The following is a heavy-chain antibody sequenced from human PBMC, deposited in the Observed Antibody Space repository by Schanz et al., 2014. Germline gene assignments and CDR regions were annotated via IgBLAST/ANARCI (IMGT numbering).Heavy chain of an antibody. CDR1: GFTFSSYA. CDR3: AREQIMAAAGLVDY. Sequence: QVQLVESGGGVVQPGRSLRLSCAASGFTFSSYAMHWVRQAPGKGLEWVAVISYDGSNKYYADSVKGRFTISRDNSKNTLYLQMNTLRAEDTAVYYCAREQIMAAAGLVDYWGHGTLXTVSS. D-gene: IGHD6-13*01. V-gene: IGHV3-30-3*01. J-gene: IGHJ4*01. CDR2: ISYDGSNK.